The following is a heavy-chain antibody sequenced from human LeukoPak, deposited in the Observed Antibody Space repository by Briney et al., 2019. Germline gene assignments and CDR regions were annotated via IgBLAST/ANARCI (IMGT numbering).Heavy chain of an antibody. Sequence: SQTLSLTCALSGDSFSSNSTAWNWIRQSPSRGLEWLGSTYYRSKWYNDYAVSVKSRITINPDTSKNQFSLQLNSVTPEDTAVYYCARDPPSIYCSGGSCYTYGMDVWGQGTTVTVSS. V-gene: IGHV6-1*01. CDR1: GDSFSSNSTA. CDR3: ARDPPSIYCSGGSCYTYGMDV. D-gene: IGHD2-15*01. J-gene: IGHJ6*02. CDR2: TYYRSKWYN.